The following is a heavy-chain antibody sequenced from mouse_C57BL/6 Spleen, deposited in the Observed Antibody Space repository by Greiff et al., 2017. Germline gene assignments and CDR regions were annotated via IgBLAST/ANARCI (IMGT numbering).Heavy chain of an antibody. D-gene: IGHD1-1*01. J-gene: IGHJ4*01. Sequence: VQLQQPGAELVMPGASVKLSCKASGYTFTSYWMHWVKQRPGQGLAWIGELDPSDSYTNYNQKFKGKSTLTVDKSSSTAYMQLSSLTSEDSAVYYCARYDSRPLYAMDYWGQGTSVTVSS. CDR1: GYTFTSYW. V-gene: IGHV1-69*01. CDR2: LDPSDSYT. CDR3: ARYDSRPLYAMDY.